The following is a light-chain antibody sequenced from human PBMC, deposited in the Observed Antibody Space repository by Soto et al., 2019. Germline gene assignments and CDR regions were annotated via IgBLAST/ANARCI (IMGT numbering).Light chain of an antibody. Sequence: DITLTQSPSYLSASVGDSVTITCRASQSISHYLNWYQQKPGKAPKLLIYATSSLQGGVPSRFSGSGSGTDFTLTISSLQPEDFATYYCQQSYSTPYTFGQGTKLEIK. CDR1: QSISHY. CDR2: ATS. V-gene: IGKV1-39*01. J-gene: IGKJ2*01. CDR3: QQSYSTPYT.